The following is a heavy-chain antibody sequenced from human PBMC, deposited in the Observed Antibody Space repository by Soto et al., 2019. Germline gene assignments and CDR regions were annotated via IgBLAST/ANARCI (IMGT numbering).Heavy chain of an antibody. V-gene: IGHV3-21*01. CDR3: AREADILNWFDP. CDR1: GFTFSSYS. D-gene: IGHD3-9*01. Sequence: SLRLSCAASGFTFSSYSMNWVRQAPGKGLEWVSSISSSSYIYYADSVKGRFTISRDNAKNSLYLQMNSLRAEDTAVYYCAREADILNWFDPWGQGTLVTVSS. CDR2: ISSSSYI. J-gene: IGHJ5*02.